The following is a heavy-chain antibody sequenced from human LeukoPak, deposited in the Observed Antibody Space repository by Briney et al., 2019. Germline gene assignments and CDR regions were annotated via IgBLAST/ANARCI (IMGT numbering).Heavy chain of an antibody. CDR2: ISASGDHT. V-gene: IGHV1-46*04. D-gene: IGHD6-19*01. CDR1: GYTFSSYY. CDR3: ARDNSGWSVDY. J-gene: IGHJ4*02. Sequence: ASVKVSCKASGYTFSSYYMHWVRQAPGQGLEWMGIISASGDHTRYAQKLQGRVSMTLDTSTSTVYMELNSLESEDTAMYYCARDNSGWSVDYWGQGTLVTVTS.